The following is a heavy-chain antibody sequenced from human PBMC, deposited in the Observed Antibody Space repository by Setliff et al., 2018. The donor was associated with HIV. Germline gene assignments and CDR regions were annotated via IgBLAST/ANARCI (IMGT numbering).Heavy chain of an antibody. CDR2: IYHSGST. CDR1: GGSISSSHW. J-gene: IGHJ4*02. Sequence: PSETLSLTCAVSGGSISSSHWWSWVRQSPGKGLEWIGEIYHSGSTNYNPSLKSRVTISVDKSKNQFSLKVSSVTAADTAVYYCARAVHSPSIYYYVFDYWGQGTLVTVSS. D-gene: IGHD3-22*01. CDR3: ARAVHSPSIYYYVFDY. V-gene: IGHV4-4*02.